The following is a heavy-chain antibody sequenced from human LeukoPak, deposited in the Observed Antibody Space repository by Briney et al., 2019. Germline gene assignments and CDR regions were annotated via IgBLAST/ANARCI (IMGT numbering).Heavy chain of an antibody. Sequence: GESLKISCKGSGYRFTSYWIGWVRQMPGKGLEWMGIIHPGDSDTRYSPSFQGQVTISADKSISTAYLQWSSLKASDTAIYYCARAGTYYYYHVDVWGKGTTVTVFS. CDR2: IHPGDSDT. D-gene: IGHD6-19*01. CDR1: GYRFTSYW. V-gene: IGHV5-51*01. J-gene: IGHJ6*03. CDR3: ARAGTYYYYHVDV.